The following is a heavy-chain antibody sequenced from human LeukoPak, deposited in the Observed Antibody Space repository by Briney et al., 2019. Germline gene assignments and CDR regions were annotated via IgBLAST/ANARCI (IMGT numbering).Heavy chain of an antibody. CDR2: IYSGGST. D-gene: IGHD3-9*01. Sequence: PGGSLRLSCAASGFTVSSNYMSCLRQAPGKGLECGSVIYSGGSTYYADSVKGRFTISRDNSKNTLYLQMNSLRAEDTAVYYCARGHNFGRLHPFDYWGQGTLVTVSS. V-gene: IGHV3-66*01. CDR1: GFTVSSNY. CDR3: ARGHNFGRLHPFDY. J-gene: IGHJ4*02.